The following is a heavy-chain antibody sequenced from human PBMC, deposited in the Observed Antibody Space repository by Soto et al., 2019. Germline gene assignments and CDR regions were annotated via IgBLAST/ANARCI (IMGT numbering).Heavy chain of an antibody. CDR1: GFTFSDYY. CDR2: ISGNGEVI. D-gene: IGHD4-17*01. CDR3: ARDVDADFRTDFDY. V-gene: IGHV3-11*01. J-gene: IGHJ4*02. Sequence: QVQLVESGGDLVMPGGSLRLSCAASGFTFSDYYIHWIRRAPGKGLEWISYISGNGEVIQYAASARSRFTISRDNAENSVYLEMESLRDEDTALYYCARDVDADFRTDFDYWGRGTLVTVSS.